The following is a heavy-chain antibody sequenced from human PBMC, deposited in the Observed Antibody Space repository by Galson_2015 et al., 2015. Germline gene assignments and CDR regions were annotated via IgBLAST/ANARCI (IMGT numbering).Heavy chain of an antibody. Sequence: CAISGDSVSSNSAAWNWIRQSPLRGLEWLGRTYYRSKWYNDYAVSVKSRITINPDTSKNQFSLQLNSVTPEDTAVYYCARDSGIAAAGTWGVIDYWGQGTLVTASS. V-gene: IGHV6-1*01. D-gene: IGHD6-13*01. CDR2: TYYRSKWYN. J-gene: IGHJ4*02. CDR3: ARDSGIAAAGTWGVIDY. CDR1: GDSVSSNSAA.